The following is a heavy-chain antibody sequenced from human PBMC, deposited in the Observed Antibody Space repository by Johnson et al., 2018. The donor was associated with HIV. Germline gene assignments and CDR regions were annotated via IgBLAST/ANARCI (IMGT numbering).Heavy chain of an antibody. D-gene: IGHD3-22*01. Sequence: VQLVESGGGLIQPGGSLRLSCAASGFTVSSNYMSWVRQAPGKGLEWVSAIYSGGSTYYADSVKGRFTISRDNSKNTLYLQMNSLRAEDTAVYYCARERYYDSSGSSAFDIWGQGTMVTVSS. CDR2: IYSGGST. CDR1: GFTVSSNY. J-gene: IGHJ3*02. V-gene: IGHV3-53*01. CDR3: ARERYYDSSGSSAFDI.